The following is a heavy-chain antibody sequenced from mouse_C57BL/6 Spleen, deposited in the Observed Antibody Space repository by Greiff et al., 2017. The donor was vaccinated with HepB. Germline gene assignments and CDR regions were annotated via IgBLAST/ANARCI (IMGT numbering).Heavy chain of an antibody. Sequence: QVQLQQPGAELVRPGSSVKLSCKASGYTFTSYWMDWVKQRPGQGLEWIGNIYPSDSETHYNQKFKDKATLTVDKSYSTAYMQLSSLTSEDSAVYYCARDYGSSYFDYWRQGTTLTVSS. CDR3: ARDYGSSYFDY. D-gene: IGHD1-1*01. J-gene: IGHJ2*01. CDR2: IYPSDSET. V-gene: IGHV1-61*01. CDR1: GYTFTSYW.